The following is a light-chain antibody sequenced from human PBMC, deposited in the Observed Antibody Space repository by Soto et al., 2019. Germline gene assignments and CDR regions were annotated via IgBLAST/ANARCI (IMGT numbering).Light chain of an antibody. Sequence: QSALTQPASVSGSPGQSITISCTGTSSDIGAYNFVSWYQQHPGKAPKLMLYDVNIRPSGVSNRFSGSKSGNTASLTISGLQAEDEADYYCTSCTTSTNIIFGGGTKLTVL. CDR2: DVN. V-gene: IGLV2-14*03. J-gene: IGLJ2*01. CDR1: SSDIGAYNF. CDR3: TSCTTSTNII.